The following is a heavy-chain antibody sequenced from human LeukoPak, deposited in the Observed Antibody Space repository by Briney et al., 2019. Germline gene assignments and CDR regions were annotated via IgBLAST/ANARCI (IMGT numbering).Heavy chain of an antibody. D-gene: IGHD6-13*01. CDR3: ARAPSIAAAGTEYMRD. CDR2: IIPILGIA. CDR1: GGTFSSYA. J-gene: IGHJ1*01. Sequence: GASVKVSCKASGGTFSSYAISWVRQAPGQGLEWMGRIIPILGIANYAQKFQGRVTITADKSTSTAYMELRSLRSDDTAVYYCARAPSIAAAGTEYMRDWGQGTLVTVSS. V-gene: IGHV1-69*04.